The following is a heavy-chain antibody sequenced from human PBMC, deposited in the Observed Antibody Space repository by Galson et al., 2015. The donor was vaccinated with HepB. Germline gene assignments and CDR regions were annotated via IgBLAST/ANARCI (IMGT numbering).Heavy chain of an antibody. D-gene: IGHD2-21*01. Sequence: SLRLSCAASGFTFSSYSMNWVRQAPGKGLEWVSSISSSSSYIYYADSVKGRFTISRDNAKNSLYLQMNSLRAEDTAVYYCASTLRGVIFDYWGQGTLVTVSS. CDR1: GFTFSSYS. V-gene: IGHV3-21*01. J-gene: IGHJ4*02. CDR3: ASTLRGVIFDY. CDR2: ISSSSSYI.